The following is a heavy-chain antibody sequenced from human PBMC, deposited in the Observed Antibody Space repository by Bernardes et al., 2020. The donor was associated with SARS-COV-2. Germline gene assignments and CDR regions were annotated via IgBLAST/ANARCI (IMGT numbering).Heavy chain of an antibody. CDR2: IKQDGSEK. V-gene: IGHV3-7*04. Sequence: GGSLRLSCAASGFTFSNYWMSWVRQAPGKGLEWVANIKQDGSEKNYVDSVKGRFTMSRDNAKNSLYLQMNSLRVEDTAVYYCVREGDAFPFDYWGQGTLVTVSS. CDR3: VREGDAFPFDY. D-gene: IGHD3-16*01. J-gene: IGHJ4*02. CDR1: GFTFSNYW.